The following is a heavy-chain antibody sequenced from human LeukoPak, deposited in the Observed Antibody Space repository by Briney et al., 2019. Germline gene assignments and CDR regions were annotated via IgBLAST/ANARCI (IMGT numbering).Heavy chain of an antibody. D-gene: IGHD6-6*01. J-gene: IGHJ4*02. CDR3: ARGSSSSPLADFDY. CDR2: ISSSSSYI. CDR1: GFTFSSFS. Sequence: GGSLRLSCAASGFTFSSFSMTWVRQAPGKGLEWVSSISSSSSYIYYADSVKGRFTISRDNAKNSLYLQMNSLRAEDTAVYYCARGSSSSPLADFDYWGQGTLVTVSS. V-gene: IGHV3-21*01.